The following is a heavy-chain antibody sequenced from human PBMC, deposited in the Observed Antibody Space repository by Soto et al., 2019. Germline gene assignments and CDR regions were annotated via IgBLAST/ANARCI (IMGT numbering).Heavy chain of an antibody. CDR2: MNPNSGNT. CDR1: GYTFTSYD. V-gene: IGHV1-8*02. J-gene: IGHJ4*02. CDR3: ARVYVGIRYEFFDY. D-gene: IGHD2-8*01. Sequence: ASVKVSCKASGYTFTSYDINWVRQATGQGLEWMGWMNPNSGNTGYAQKFQGRVTMTRNTSISTAYMELSSLRSEDTAVYYCARVYVGIRYEFFDYWGQGTLVTVSS.